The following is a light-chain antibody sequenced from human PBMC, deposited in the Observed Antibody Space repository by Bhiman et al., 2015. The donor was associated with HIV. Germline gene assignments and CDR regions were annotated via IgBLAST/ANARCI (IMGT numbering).Light chain of an antibody. J-gene: IGLJ2*01. CDR1: SSNIGSNT. CDR3: QSYDSSLHIVV. CDR2: RSN. Sequence: QPVLTQPPSMSGTPGQRVSISCSGSSSNIGSNTVNWYQRLPGTAPKLLIYRSNLRPSGVPDRFSASKSGTSASLAITGLQAEDEADYYCQSYDSSLHIVVFGGGTELTVL. V-gene: IGLV1-44*01.